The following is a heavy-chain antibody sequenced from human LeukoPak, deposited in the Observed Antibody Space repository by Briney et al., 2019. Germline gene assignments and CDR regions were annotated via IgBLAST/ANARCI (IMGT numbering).Heavy chain of an antibody. CDR2: TNPSGGST. D-gene: IGHD3-3*01. J-gene: IGHJ5*02. CDR3: ARSEWLLMVDP. V-gene: IGHV1-46*01. CDR1: GYTFTSYY. Sequence: ASVKVSCKASGYTFTSYYMHWVRQAPGQGLEWMGITNPSGGSTSYAQKFQGRVTMTRDTSTSTVYMELSSLRSEDTAVYYCARSEWLLMVDPWGQGTLVTVSS.